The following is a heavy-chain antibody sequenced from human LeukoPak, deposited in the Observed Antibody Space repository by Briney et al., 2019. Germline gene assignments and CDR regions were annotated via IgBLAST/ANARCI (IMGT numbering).Heavy chain of an antibody. V-gene: IGHV1-18*01. CDR1: GYTFSSYG. J-gene: IGHJ3*02. D-gene: IGHD3-22*01. CDR2: ISAYNGNT. Sequence: ASVKVSCKASGYTFSSYGISWVRQAPGQGLEWMGWISAYNGNTNYAQKLQGRVTMTTDTSASTACMELRSLRSDDTAVYYCARSLFLGGDYYDSSGYHDAFDIWGQGTMVTVSS. CDR3: ARSLFLGGDYYDSSGYHDAFDI.